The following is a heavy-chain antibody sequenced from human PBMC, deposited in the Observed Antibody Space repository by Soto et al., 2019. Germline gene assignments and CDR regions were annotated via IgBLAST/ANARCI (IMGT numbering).Heavy chain of an antibody. CDR3: ARGQRGVVVAPAALPSPLDY. J-gene: IGHJ4*02. CDR1: GYSFTSYW. Sequence: GESLKISCKGSGYSFTSYWIAWVRQMPGKGLEWMGVIYPADSDTTYSPSFQGQVTISADKSISTAYLQWDSLNASDTAMYYCARGQRGVVVAPAALPSPLDYWGQGTLVTVSS. D-gene: IGHD2-2*01. V-gene: IGHV5-51*01. CDR2: IYPADSDT.